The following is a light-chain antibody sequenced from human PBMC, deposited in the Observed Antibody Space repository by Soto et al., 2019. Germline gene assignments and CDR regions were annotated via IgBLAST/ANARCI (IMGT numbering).Light chain of an antibody. Sequence: ESVLTQSPGTLSLSPGEKATLSCRASQSVSSSYLDWYQQKPGQAPRLLIYGASSRAPGIPDRLSGSGSGTEFTLTVSRLEPEDFAVYYCQQFGSSSWTFGQGTKVEIK. CDR3: QQFGSSSWT. J-gene: IGKJ1*01. CDR2: GAS. V-gene: IGKV3-20*01. CDR1: QSVSSSY.